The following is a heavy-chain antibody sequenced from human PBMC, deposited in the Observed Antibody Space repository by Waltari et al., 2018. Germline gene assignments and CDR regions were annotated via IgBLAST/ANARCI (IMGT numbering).Heavy chain of an antibody. CDR3: ARRDPALLAYNY. CDR2: IYWNDDK. CDR1: GLS. J-gene: IGHJ4*02. D-gene: IGHD2-21*01. V-gene: IGHV2-5*01. Sequence: GLSVDWIRQPPGKALEWLGLIYWNDDKRYSPSLRSRLTITRDTSKNQVVLTMTNMDTVDTATYYCARRDPALLAYNYWGQGAPVTVSA.